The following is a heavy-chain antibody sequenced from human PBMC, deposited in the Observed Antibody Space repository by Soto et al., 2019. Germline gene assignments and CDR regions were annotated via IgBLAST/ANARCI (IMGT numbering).Heavy chain of an antibody. J-gene: IGHJ6*02. CDR3: ARQRYGGKYYYGMDV. Sequence: GESLKISCQASGYSFTTYWISWVRQMPGKGLECMGRIDPTDSYTDYGPSFEGHVTMSVDRSINTAYVQWSSLKASDTAMYYCARQRYGGKYYYGMDVWGQGTTVTVSS. D-gene: IGHD5-18*01. CDR1: GYSFTTYW. CDR2: IDPTDSYT. V-gene: IGHV5-10-1*01.